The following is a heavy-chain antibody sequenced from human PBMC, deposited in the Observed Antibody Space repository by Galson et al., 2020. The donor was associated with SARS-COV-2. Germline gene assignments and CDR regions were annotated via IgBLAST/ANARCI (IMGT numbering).Heavy chain of an antibody. CDR3: AKRPKVFEIWPYGMDV. CDR2: ISYEGSNK. V-gene: IGHV3-30*18. CDR1: GFTFNNYG. J-gene: IGHJ6*02. Sequence: QLGESLKISCAASGFTFNNYGMHWVRQAPGKGLEWVAVISYEGSNKYYADPVRGRFFNSRDNSKNTLYLQMDSLRPEDTAVYYCAKRPKVFEIWPYGMDVWGQGTTVTVSS. D-gene: IGHD3-10*02.